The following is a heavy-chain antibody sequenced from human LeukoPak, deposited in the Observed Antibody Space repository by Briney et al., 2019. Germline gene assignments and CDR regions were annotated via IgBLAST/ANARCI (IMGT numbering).Heavy chain of an antibody. D-gene: IGHD2-21*02. Sequence: GESLKISCKGSGYNFTTYWIGWVRQMPGKGLEWMGIIYPGDSDTRYSPSFQGQVTISADKSVSTAYLQWNSLKASDTAMYYCARSLGLLGAFDIWGQGTMVTVSS. J-gene: IGHJ3*02. CDR3: ARSLGLLGAFDI. V-gene: IGHV5-51*01. CDR2: IYPGDSDT. CDR1: GYNFTTYW.